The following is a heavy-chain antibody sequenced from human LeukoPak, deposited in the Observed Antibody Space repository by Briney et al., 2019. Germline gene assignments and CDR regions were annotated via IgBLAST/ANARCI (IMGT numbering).Heavy chain of an antibody. D-gene: IGHD3-9*01. V-gene: IGHV1-8*01. CDR2: MNPNSGNT. Sequence: ASVKVSCKASGYTFTSYDINWVRQATGQGLEWMGWMNPNSGNTGYAQKFQGRVTMTRNTSISTAYMELSSLRSEDTAVYYCARRGVVLRYFDWFQRDSLDAFDIWGQGTMVTVSS. J-gene: IGHJ3*02. CDR3: ARRGVVLRYFDWFQRDSLDAFDI. CDR1: GYTFTSYD.